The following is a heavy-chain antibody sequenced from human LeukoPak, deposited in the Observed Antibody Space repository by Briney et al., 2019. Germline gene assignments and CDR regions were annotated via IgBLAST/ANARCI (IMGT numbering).Heavy chain of an antibody. V-gene: IGHV3-7*03. CDR3: AKDYYDSSGYPYYFDY. Sequence: GGSLRLSCAASGVTFSSYWMNWARQAPGKGPEWVASINHNGNVNYYVDSVKGRFTISRDNAKNSLYLQMNSLRAEDTAVYYCAKDYYDSSGYPYYFDYWGQGTLVTVSS. D-gene: IGHD3-22*01. CDR2: INHNGNVN. J-gene: IGHJ4*02. CDR1: GVTFSSYW.